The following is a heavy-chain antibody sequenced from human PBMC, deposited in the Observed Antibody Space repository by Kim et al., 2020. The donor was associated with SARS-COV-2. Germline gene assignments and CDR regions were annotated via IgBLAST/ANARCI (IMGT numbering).Heavy chain of an antibody. CDR1: GFTFSGSA. CDR3: TSTGDSSGYYGVDY. Sequence: GGSLRLSCAASGFTFSGSAMHWVRQASGKGLEWVGRIRSKANSYATAYAASVKGRFTISRDDSKNTMYLQMNSLKTVDTAVYYCTSTGDSSGYYGVDYWGQGTLVTVSA. D-gene: IGHD3-22*01. J-gene: IGHJ4*02. CDR2: IRSKANSYAT. V-gene: IGHV3-73*01.